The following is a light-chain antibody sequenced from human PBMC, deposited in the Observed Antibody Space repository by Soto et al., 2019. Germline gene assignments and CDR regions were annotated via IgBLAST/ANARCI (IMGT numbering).Light chain of an antibody. V-gene: IGKV3-15*01. CDR3: QQYNKFPSLT. Sequence: EIVMTQSPATLSVSPGERATLSCRASQSVSSNLAWYQQKPGQAPRLLIYGASTRATGIPARFSGSGSGTEFTLTIGSLQSEDFAVYYCQQYNKFPSLTFGQGTNVEIK. J-gene: IGKJ1*01. CDR1: QSVSSN. CDR2: GAS.